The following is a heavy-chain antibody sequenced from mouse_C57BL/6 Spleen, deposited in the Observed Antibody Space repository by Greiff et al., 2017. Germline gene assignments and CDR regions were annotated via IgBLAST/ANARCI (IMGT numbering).Heavy chain of an antibody. CDR1: GYTFTDYY. Sequence: QVQLQQSGAELVRPGASVKLSCKASGYTFTDYYINWVKQRPGQGLEWISRIYPGSGNTYYNEKFKGKATLTAEKSSSTAYMQLSSLTSEDSAVYFCARSNYYGSSYGDAMDYWGQGTSVTGSS. CDR2: IYPGSGNT. CDR3: ARSNYYGSSYGDAMDY. D-gene: IGHD1-1*01. J-gene: IGHJ4*01. V-gene: IGHV1-76*01.